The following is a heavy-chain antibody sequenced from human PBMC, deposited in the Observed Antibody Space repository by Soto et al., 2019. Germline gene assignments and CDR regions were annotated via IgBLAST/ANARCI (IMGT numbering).Heavy chain of an antibody. J-gene: IGHJ4*02. D-gene: IGHD5-12*01. V-gene: IGHV4-30-2*06. CDR3: ARGGGYDSFDY. CDR1: GASISYGGFS. Sequence: SETLSLTCTVSGASISYGGFSWSWIRQSPGKGLEWIGYISHLESTYFHPSFKSRLTMSIDRTRNQFSLKLSSVTAADMAVYYCARGGGYDSFDYWGQGVLVTSPQ. CDR2: ISHLEST.